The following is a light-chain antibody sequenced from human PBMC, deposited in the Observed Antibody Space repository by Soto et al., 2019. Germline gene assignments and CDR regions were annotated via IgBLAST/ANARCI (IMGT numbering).Light chain of an antibody. J-gene: IGLJ2*01. CDR1: SPNIGTNS. V-gene: IGLV1-44*01. Sequence: QSVLTQPPSASGTPGQRVTISGSGSSPNIGTNSVNWYQQVPGTAPKLLIYSNNRRPSGVPARFSGSTSGTSASLAISGLQSEDEADYSCAAWDDSLNALVFGGGTKLTVL. CDR2: SNN. CDR3: AAWDDSLNALV.